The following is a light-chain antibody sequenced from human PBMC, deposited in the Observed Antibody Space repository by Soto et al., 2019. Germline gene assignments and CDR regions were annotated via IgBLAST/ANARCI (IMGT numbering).Light chain of an antibody. J-gene: IGKJ1*01. V-gene: IGKV3D-7*01. CDR2: GAS. CDR1: QSVRSSY. Sequence: PGQRVTLSCRTSQSVRSSYLTWYQQKPGQAPRLLIYGASSRATSIPARFSGCGSGTDFTLTISSLQPEDFAVYYRPQDYNLPWTFGQGTKVEFK. CDR3: PQDYNLPWT.